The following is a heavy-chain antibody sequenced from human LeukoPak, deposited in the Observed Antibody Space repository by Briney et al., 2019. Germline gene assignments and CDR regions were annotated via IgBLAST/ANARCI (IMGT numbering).Heavy chain of an antibody. J-gene: IGHJ4*02. CDR2: IRYDGSNK. V-gene: IGHV3-30*02. D-gene: IGHD2-21*01. CDR1: GFTFSSYG. Sequence: GGSLRLSCAASGFTFSSYGMHWVRQAPGKGLEWVAFIRYDGSNKYYADSVKGRFTISRDNSKNTLYLQMNSLRAEDTAVYYCAKDPRACGGDCAESDDYWGQGTLVTVSS. CDR3: AKDPRACGGDCAESDDY.